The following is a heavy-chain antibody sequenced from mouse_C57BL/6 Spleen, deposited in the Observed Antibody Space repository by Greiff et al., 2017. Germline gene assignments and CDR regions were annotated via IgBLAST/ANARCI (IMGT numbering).Heavy chain of an antibody. CDR2: ISSGSSTI. Sequence: VQLQQSGGGLVKPGGSLKLSCAASGFTFSDYGMHWVRQAPEKGLEWVAYISSGSSTIYYADTVKGRFTISRDNAKNTLFLQMTSLRSEDTAMYYCAREDYGTPWFAYWGQGTLVTVSA. J-gene: IGHJ3*01. D-gene: IGHD2-1*01. V-gene: IGHV5-17*01. CDR1: GFTFSDYG. CDR3: AREDYGTPWFAY.